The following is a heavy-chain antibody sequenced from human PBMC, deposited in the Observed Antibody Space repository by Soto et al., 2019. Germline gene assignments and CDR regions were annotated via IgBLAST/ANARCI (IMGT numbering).Heavy chain of an antibody. D-gene: IGHD5-12*01. CDR1: GFTVSSNY. V-gene: IGHV3-53*04. Sequence: GGSLRLSCAASGFTVSSNYMSWVRQAPGKGLEWVSVIYGDGSTYYADSVKGRFTISRHNSKNTLYLQMNSLRPEDTAVYYCARGSSGYGYDAFDIWSQGTMVTVSS. CDR2: IYGDGST. J-gene: IGHJ3*02. CDR3: ARGSSGYGYDAFDI.